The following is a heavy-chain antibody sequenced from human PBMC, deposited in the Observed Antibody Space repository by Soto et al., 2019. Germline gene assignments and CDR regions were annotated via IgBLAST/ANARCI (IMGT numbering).Heavy chain of an antibody. CDR3: ARDLPQRGYSYGYYYYYGMDV. Sequence: GGSLRLSCAASGFTVSSNYMIWVRQAPGKGLEWVSVIYSGGSTYYADSVKGRFTISRDNSKNTLYLQMNSLRAEDTAVYYCARDLPQRGYSYGYYYYYGMDVWGQGTTVTVSS. V-gene: IGHV3-53*01. J-gene: IGHJ6*02. D-gene: IGHD5-18*01. CDR1: GFTVSSNY. CDR2: IYSGGST.